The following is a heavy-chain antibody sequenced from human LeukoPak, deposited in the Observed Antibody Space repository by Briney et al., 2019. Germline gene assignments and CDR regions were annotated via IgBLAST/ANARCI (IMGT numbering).Heavy chain of an antibody. Sequence: GGSLRLSCAASGFTFSGYVMSWVRQAPGKGLEWVSAIGGSGSSTYYADSVQGRFTISRDNPKNTMYLQMNGLRAEDTAIYYCAKGKTATGTLALDYWGQGTLVTVSS. D-gene: IGHD3-9*01. CDR1: GFTFSGYV. J-gene: IGHJ4*02. CDR2: IGGSGSST. V-gene: IGHV3-23*01. CDR3: AKGKTATGTLALDY.